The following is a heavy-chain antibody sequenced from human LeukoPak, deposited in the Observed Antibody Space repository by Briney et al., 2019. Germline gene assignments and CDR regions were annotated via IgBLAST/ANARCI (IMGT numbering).Heavy chain of an antibody. CDR1: GFNFSTYA. V-gene: IGHV3-30*04. CDR2: ISYDGSNK. D-gene: IGHD2-21*02. J-gene: IGHJ4*02. CDR3: ARAVSLVTAN. Sequence: PGGSLRLSCAASGFNFSTYAMHWVRQAPGKGLEWVAVISYDGSNKYYADSVKGRFTISRDNSKNTLYLQMNSLRAEDTAMYYCARAVSLVTANWGQGTLVTVSS.